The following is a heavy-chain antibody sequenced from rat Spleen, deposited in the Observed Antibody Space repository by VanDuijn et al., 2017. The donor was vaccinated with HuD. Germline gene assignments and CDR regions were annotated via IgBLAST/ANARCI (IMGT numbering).Heavy chain of an antibody. J-gene: IGHJ1*01. Sequence: EVQLVESGGGLVQPGRSLKLSCAASGFTFSNYYMAWVRQAPTKGLEWVAYISTGGGSTYYRDSVKGRFTISRDNAKSTLYLQMDSLRSEDTATYYCTTVVGHPRGYFDFWGPGTMVTVSS. CDR2: ISTGGGST. CDR3: TTVVGHPRGYFDF. D-gene: IGHD3-2*01. CDR1: GFTFSNYY. V-gene: IGHV5-27*01.